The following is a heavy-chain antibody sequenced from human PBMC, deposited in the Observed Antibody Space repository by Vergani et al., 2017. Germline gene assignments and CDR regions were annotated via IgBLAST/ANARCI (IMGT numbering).Heavy chain of an antibody. J-gene: IGHJ4*02. V-gene: IGHV3-21*01. Sequence: EVQLVESGGGLVQPGRSLRLSCTASGFTFSSYSMNWVRQAPGKGLEWVSSISSSSSYIYYADSVKGRFTISRDNAKNSLYLQMNSLRAEDTAVYYCARSTGPLDYWGQGTLVTVSS. D-gene: IGHD2-8*02. CDR1: GFTFSSYS. CDR2: ISSSSSYI. CDR3: ARSTGPLDY.